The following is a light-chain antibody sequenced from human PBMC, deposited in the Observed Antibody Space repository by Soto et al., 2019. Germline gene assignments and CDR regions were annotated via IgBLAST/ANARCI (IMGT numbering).Light chain of an antibody. V-gene: IGKV1-5*03. J-gene: IGKJ1*01. CDR1: QNICDW. Sequence: DIQLTQSPSTLSASVGDEVNITWRAGQNICDWLSWCQQKPGKDPKRLIYKASSLESGVPSRVSGGGSGREFTPTISSLQPDDLATDYCAQYHSYSRTFGQGTKVDIK. CDR2: KAS. CDR3: AQYHSYSRT.